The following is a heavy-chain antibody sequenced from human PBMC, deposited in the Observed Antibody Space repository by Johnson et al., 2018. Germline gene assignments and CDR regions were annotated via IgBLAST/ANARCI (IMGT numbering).Heavy chain of an antibody. V-gene: IGHV1-8*01. CDR1: GYTFTSYD. CDR2: MNPNSGDT. D-gene: IGHD6-19*01. J-gene: IGHJ1*01. CDR3: ARGSVAGDFQH. Sequence: VQLVETGAEVKKPGASXKVSCKASGYTFTSYDIKWVRQATGQGLEWMGWMNPNSGDTGYAQKFQGRVIMTRNTSISTAYMELRSLRSEDTAVYYCARGSVAGDFQHWGQGTLVTVSS.